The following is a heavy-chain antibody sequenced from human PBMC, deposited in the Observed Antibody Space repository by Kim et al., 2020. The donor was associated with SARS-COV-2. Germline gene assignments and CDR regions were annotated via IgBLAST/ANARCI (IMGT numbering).Heavy chain of an antibody. CDR3: AKDTMYSSSWYSAFDI. D-gene: IGHD6-13*01. CDR2: ISGSGGST. J-gene: IGHJ3*02. CDR1: GFTFSSYA. Sequence: GGSLRLSCAASGFTFSSYAMSWVRQAPGKGLEWVSAISGSGGSTYYADSVKGRFTISRDNSKNTLYLQMNSLRAEDTAVYYCAKDTMYSSSWYSAFDIWGQGTMVTVSS. V-gene: IGHV3-23*01.